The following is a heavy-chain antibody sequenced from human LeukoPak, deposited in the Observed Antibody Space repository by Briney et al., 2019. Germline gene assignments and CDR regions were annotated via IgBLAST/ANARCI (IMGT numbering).Heavy chain of an antibody. D-gene: IGHD1-26*01. Sequence: GGYLKLSCAASGFTFSSYGMHWVRQAPGKGLEWVAFIRYDGSNKYYADSVKGRFTISRDNSKNTLYLQMNSLRAEDTAVYYCAKSAGIVFDYWGQGTLVTVSS. CDR3: AKSAGIVFDY. CDR1: GFTFSSYG. V-gene: IGHV3-30*02. J-gene: IGHJ4*02. CDR2: IRYDGSNK.